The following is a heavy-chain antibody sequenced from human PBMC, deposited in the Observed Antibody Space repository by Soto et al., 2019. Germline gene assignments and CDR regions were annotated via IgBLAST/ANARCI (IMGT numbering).Heavy chain of an antibody. CDR2: IYDGGTT. J-gene: IGHJ4*02. CDR1: GGSISSAAYC. D-gene: IGHD7-27*01. CDR3: ARGPSGDKVDY. V-gene: IGHV4-30-4*01. Sequence: QVQLQESGPRLVSPSQTLSITCTVPGGSISSAAYCWSWIRHSPDKGLESIGHIYDGGTTYSTTSLKGRVTFSADKSATQFSLKLNSVSAVDTAVYYCARGPSGDKVDYWGQGIKVTVSS.